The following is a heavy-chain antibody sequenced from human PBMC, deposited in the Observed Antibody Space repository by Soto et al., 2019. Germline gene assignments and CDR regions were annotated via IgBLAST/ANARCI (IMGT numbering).Heavy chain of an antibody. Sequence: QVQLVQSGAEVKKPGASVKVSCKASGYPFNDYYIHWVRQAPGQGLEWVGWINAKSGGTNYEQKFQGWVTMTRDTSISTAYMELRRLRPNDTAVYYCARDSEREEEMAMSPDYWGQGTLVTVSS. CDR1: GYPFNDYY. V-gene: IGHV1-2*04. D-gene: IGHD3-10*01. CDR3: ARDSEREEEMAMSPDY. CDR2: INAKSGGT. J-gene: IGHJ4*02.